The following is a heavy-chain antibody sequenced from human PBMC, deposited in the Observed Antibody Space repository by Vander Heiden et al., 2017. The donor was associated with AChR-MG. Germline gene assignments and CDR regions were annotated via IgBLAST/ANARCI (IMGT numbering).Heavy chain of an antibody. CDR1: GFTFSDYY. V-gene: IGHV3-11*01. J-gene: IGHJ3*02. Sequence: QVQLVESGGGLVKPGGSLRLSCAASGFTFSDYYMSWIRQAPGKGLEWISYISSSGSTKYYADSVKGRFTISGDNAKNSLYLQMTSLRAEDAAVYYCARELAVAGKRNDAFDIWGQGTMVTVSS. D-gene: IGHD6-19*01. CDR2: ISSSGSTK. CDR3: ARELAVAGKRNDAFDI.